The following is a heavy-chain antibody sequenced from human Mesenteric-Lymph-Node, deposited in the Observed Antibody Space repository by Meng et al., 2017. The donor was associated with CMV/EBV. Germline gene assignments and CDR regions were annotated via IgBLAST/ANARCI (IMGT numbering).Heavy chain of an antibody. CDR3: AREDGLVPGAADY. CDR1: VYTYSRYG. D-gene: IGHD2-2*01. CDR2: TSAYNCDT. Sequence: SVYTYSRYGLSWVREDPGQGLAWMRWTSAYNCDTKVAQRLHARVTMNTDTSTSTDYMKLRSLRSGDTDVYYCAREDGLVPGAADYWGRGILVTVSS. V-gene: IGHV1-18*01. J-gene: IGHJ4*02.